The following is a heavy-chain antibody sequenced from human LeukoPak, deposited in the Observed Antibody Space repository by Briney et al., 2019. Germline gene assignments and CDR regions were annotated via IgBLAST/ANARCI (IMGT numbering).Heavy chain of an antibody. D-gene: IGHD6-13*01. CDR1: SASISDYY. V-gene: IGHV4-59*08. CDR3: ARHTYSSSCWDV. CDR2: IYYSGST. J-gene: IGHJ6*02. Sequence: SETLSLTCTVSSASISDYYWTWIRQPPGKGLEWIGYIYYSGSTNYNPSLKSRVTISVDTSKNQFSLKLSSVTAADTAVYYCARHTYSSSCWDVWGQGTTVTVSS.